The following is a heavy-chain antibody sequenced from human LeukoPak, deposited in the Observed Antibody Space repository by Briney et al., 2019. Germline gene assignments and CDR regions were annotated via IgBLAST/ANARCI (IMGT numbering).Heavy chain of an antibody. V-gene: IGHV4-59*01. D-gene: IGHD3-22*01. CDR1: GGSISSYY. CDR2: IYYSGST. Sequence: PSETLSLTCTVSGGSISSYYWGWIRQPPGKGLEWIGYIYYSGSTNYNPSLKSRVTISVDTSKNQFSLKLSSVTAADTAVYYCAREQNSCYYHSSGYYQTPSLFDYWGQVTLVTVSS. J-gene: IGHJ4*02. CDR3: AREQNSCYYHSSGYYQTPSLFDY.